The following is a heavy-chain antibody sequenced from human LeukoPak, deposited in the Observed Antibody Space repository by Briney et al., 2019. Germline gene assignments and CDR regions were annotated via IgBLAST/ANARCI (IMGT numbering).Heavy chain of an antibody. V-gene: IGHV3-53*01. CDR3: ARSPPASPFDY. CDR1: GFTVSRSY. D-gene: IGHD2-2*01. CDR2: IYSGGDT. J-gene: IGHJ4*02. Sequence: PGGSLRLSCAASGFTVSRSYMSWVRQAPGXGLEWVSVIYSGGDTYYADSVKGRFTISRDISANTLYLQMDNLRAEDTAFYYCARSPPASPFDYWGQGTLVTVSS.